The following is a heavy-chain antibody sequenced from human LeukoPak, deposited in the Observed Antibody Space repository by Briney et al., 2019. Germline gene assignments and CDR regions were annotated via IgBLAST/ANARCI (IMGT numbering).Heavy chain of an antibody. CDR3: AELGITMIGGV. CDR2: ISSSGRTI. V-gene: IGHV3-48*03. CDR1: GFTFSSYE. Sequence: GGSLRLSCAASGFTFSSYEMNWVRQAPGKGLEWVSYISSSGRTIYYADSVKGRFTFSRDNAKNSLYLQMNNLRAEDTAVYYCAELGITMIGGVWGKGTTVTISS. J-gene: IGHJ6*04. D-gene: IGHD3-10*02.